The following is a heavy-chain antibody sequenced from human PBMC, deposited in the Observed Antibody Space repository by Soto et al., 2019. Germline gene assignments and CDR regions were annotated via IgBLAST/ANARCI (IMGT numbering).Heavy chain of an antibody. V-gene: IGHV1-69*13. CDR1: GGTFSSYA. CDR3: ARGVLSYFDILTGYYQASGMVV. D-gene: IGHD3-9*01. Sequence: SVKVSCNASGGTFSSYAISWVLQAPGQGLEWMGGIIPIFGTANYAQKFQGRVTITADESTSTAYMELSSLRSEDTAVYYCARGVLSYFDILTGYYQASGMVVWGKWKTVSVSS. CDR2: IIPIFGTA. J-gene: IGHJ6*04.